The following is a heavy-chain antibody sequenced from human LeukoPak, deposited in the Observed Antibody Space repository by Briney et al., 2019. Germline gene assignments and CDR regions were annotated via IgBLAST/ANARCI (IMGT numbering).Heavy chain of an antibody. Sequence: GGSLRLSCAASGFTFSSYGMHWVRQAPGKGLEWVSFISSSSSTIYYADSVKGRFTISRDNAKNSLYLQMNSLRAEVTAVYYCARDRGGSYSAIDYWGQGTLVTVSS. D-gene: IGHD1-26*01. J-gene: IGHJ4*02. V-gene: IGHV3-48*04. CDR2: ISSSSSTI. CDR3: ARDRGGSYSAIDY. CDR1: GFTFSSYG.